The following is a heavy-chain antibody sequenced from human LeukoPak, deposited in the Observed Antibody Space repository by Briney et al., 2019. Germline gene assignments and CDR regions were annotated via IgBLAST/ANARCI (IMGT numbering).Heavy chain of an antibody. J-gene: IGHJ4*02. D-gene: IGHD3-10*01. Sequence: GGSLRLSCAASGFTFSNGWMSWVRQAPGKGLEWVGRIKSKSERGTTDYAAPVKGRFTISRDGSTNTVYLHMNSLKTEDTAVYYCTTSGTPFEYWGQGTLVTVSS. CDR3: TTSGTPFEY. CDR2: IKSKSERGTT. V-gene: IGHV3-15*01. CDR1: GFTFSNGW.